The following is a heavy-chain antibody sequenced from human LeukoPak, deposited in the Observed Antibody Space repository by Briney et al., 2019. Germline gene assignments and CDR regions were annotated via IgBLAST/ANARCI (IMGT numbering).Heavy chain of an antibody. J-gene: IGHJ4*02. V-gene: IGHV4-34*01. CDR3: ARGRTYYYDSRALYYFDY. CDR1: GGSFSGYY. Sequence: KPSETLSLTCAVYGGSFSGYYWSWIRQPPGKGLEWIGEINHSGSTNYNPSLKSRVTISVDTSKNQFSLKLSPVTAADTAVYYCARGRTYYYDSRALYYFDYWGQGTLVTVSS. CDR2: INHSGST. D-gene: IGHD3-22*01.